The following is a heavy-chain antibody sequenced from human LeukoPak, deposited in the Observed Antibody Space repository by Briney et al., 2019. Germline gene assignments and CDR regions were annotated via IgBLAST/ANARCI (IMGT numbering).Heavy chain of an antibody. V-gene: IGHV1-8*03. D-gene: IGHD5-18*01. Sequence: ASVKVSCKASGYTFTSFDINWVRQATGQGPEWMGWMNPSSGDTGYAQKFQGRVTFTRDTSTITAYMELSSLTSEDTAVYYCATPTMRGPSYGYVRLLNWGQGSLVTVSS. CDR3: ATPTMRGPSYGYVRLLN. CDR2: MNPSSGDT. CDR1: GYTFTSFD. J-gene: IGHJ4*02.